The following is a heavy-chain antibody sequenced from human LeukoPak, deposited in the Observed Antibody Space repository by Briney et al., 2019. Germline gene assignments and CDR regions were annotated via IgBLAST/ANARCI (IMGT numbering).Heavy chain of an antibody. D-gene: IGHD6-13*01. V-gene: IGHV3-7*03. J-gene: IGHJ4*02. CDR2: MNQDGSEK. Sequence: PGGSLRLSCAGSGFTFSTYWMNWVRQAPGKGLEWVADMNQDGSEKYYLDSVKGRFTISRDNAKNSVYLQMNSLRAEDTAVYYCARASTRGTSSWYSWGQGTLVTVSS. CDR3: ARASTRGTSSWYS. CDR1: GFTFSTYW.